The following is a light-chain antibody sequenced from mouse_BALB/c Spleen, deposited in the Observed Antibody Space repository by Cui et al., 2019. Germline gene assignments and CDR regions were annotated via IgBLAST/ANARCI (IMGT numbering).Light chain of an antibody. Sequence: DIVMTQPAPPVPVTPGESVSISCRSSKRLLHSNANTYLHWFLQRPGQSPQLVIYRMSNLASGVPDRFSGSGSGTAFTLRISRVEAEDVGVYYCMQHLEYPYTFGGGTKLEIK. CDR1: KRLLHSNANTY. CDR3: MQHLEYPYT. CDR2: RMS. V-gene: IGKV2-137*01. J-gene: IGKJ2*01.